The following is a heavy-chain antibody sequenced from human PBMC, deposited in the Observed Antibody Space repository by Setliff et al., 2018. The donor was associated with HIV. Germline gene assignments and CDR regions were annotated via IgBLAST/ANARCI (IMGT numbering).Heavy chain of an antibody. CDR3: TRWIVGSSNIFAFDI. V-gene: IGHV1-8*01. CDR1: GYTLTDFD. Sequence: ASVKVSCKASGYTLTDFDIYWMRQASGQGLEWLGWINPKSGNTAYAQSLQGRVTLTTNTAISTVDMELSSLSSEDTAVYYCTRWIVGSSNIFAFDIWGQGTLVTV. D-gene: IGHD1-26*01. CDR2: INPKSGNT. J-gene: IGHJ3*02.